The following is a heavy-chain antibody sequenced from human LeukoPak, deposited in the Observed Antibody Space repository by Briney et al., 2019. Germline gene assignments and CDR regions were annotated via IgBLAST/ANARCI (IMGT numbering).Heavy chain of an antibody. CDR3: AKDHLYCSSTSCFPGD. V-gene: IGHV3-23*01. CDR1: GFTFSSYA. Sequence: GGSLRLSCAASGFTFSSYAMSWVRQAPGKGLEWVLAISGSGGSTYYADSVKGRFTISRDNSKNTLYLQMNSLRAEDTAVYYCAKDHLYCSSTSCFPGDWGQGTLVTVSS. J-gene: IGHJ4*02. D-gene: IGHD2-2*01. CDR2: ISGSGGST.